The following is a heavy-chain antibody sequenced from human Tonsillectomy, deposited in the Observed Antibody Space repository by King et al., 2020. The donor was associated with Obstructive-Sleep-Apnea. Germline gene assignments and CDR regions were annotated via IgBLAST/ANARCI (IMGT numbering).Heavy chain of an antibody. V-gene: IGHV1-18*01. Sequence: VQLVQSGAEVRKPGASVKVSCKASGYSFTNYGITWVRQAPGQGLEWMGWISTYNGDTNYAQKFRGRVTMTTDTSTTTAYMDLNSLRSDDTAVYYCARVRPLWSSVFDIWGQGTMVTVSS. CDR3: ARVRPLWSSVFDI. D-gene: IGHD3-16*01. CDR2: ISTYNGDT. CDR1: GYSFTNYG. J-gene: IGHJ3*02.